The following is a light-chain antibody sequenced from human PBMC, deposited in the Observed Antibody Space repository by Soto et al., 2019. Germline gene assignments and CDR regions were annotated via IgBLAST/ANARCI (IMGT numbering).Light chain of an antibody. CDR3: QQYGSSPRT. V-gene: IGKV3-11*01. Sequence: DIVLTQSPATLSLSPGERATLSWRASQSVSSYLAWYQQKPGQAPRLLIYDASNRATGIPARFTGSWSGTDCTLTISRMEPEDVAVYCCQQYGSSPRTLGQGTKVDIK. J-gene: IGKJ1*01. CDR1: QSVSSY. CDR2: DAS.